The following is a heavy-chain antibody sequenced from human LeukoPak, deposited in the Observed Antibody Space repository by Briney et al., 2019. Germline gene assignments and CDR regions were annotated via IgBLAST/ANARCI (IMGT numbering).Heavy chain of an antibody. CDR3: AREVPHSGYYRGYYYYGMDV. J-gene: IGHJ6*02. CDR2: INWNGGST. CDR1: GFTFDDYG. V-gene: IGHV3-20*01. D-gene: IGHD5-12*01. Sequence: GGSLRLSCAASGFTFDDYGMSWVRQAPGKGLEWVSGINWNGGSTGYADSVKGRFTISRDNAKNSLYLQMNSLRAEDTALYHRAREVPHSGYYRGYYYYGMDVWGQGTTVTVSS.